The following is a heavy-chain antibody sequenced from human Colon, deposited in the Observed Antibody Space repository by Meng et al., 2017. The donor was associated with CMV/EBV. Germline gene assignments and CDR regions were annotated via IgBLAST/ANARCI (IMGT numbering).Heavy chain of an antibody. J-gene: IGHJ6*02. Sequence: GGSLRLSCAASGFAFSAFRLSWVRQAPGKGLEWVSRITESGGTNYADSVRGRFVISRDNSKNTLYLQMNSLRADDTAVYYCARERRAAAGLFYYGMDVWGPGTTVTVSS. V-gene: IGHV3-23*01. D-gene: IGHD6-13*01. CDR1: GFAFSAFR. CDR3: ARERRAAAGLFYYGMDV. CDR2: ITESGGT.